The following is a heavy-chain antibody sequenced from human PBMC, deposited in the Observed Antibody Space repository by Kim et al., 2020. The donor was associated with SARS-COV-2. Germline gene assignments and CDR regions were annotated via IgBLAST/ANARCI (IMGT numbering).Heavy chain of an antibody. D-gene: IGHD1-26*01. CDR3: ATESGSYSGEDAFDI. J-gene: IGHJ3*02. V-gene: IGHV5-51*01. Sequence: PSVQGKVTISADKSISTAYLQWSSLKAADTAMYYCATESGSYSGEDAFDIWGQGTMVTVSS.